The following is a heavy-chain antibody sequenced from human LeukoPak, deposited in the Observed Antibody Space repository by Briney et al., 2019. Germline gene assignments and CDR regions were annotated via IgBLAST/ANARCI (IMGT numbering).Heavy chain of an antibody. Sequence: GESLKITCKASGYTFTHQWIGWVRQKSGSGLEWLGIIYPRDSDTRYSPSFQGHVSISADTSINTAYLEWSRLEASHTAIYYCARHSAVIGAIWGQGTLVSVSS. CDR2: IYPRDSDT. CDR1: GYTFTHQW. V-gene: IGHV5-51*01. J-gene: IGHJ4*02. CDR3: ARHSAVIGAI. D-gene: IGHD3-10*01.